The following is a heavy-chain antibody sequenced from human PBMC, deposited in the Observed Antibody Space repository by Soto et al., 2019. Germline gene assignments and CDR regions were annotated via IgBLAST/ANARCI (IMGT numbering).Heavy chain of an antibody. Sequence: ASVKVSCKASGYTFTSYAMHWVRQAPGQRLEWMGWISAYNGNTNYAQKLQGRVTMTTDTSTSTAYMELRSLRSDDTAVYYCARSIAAAGTDDFDYWGQGTLVTVSS. V-gene: IGHV1-18*01. D-gene: IGHD6-13*01. J-gene: IGHJ4*02. CDR2: ISAYNGNT. CDR1: GYTFTSYA. CDR3: ARSIAAAGTDDFDY.